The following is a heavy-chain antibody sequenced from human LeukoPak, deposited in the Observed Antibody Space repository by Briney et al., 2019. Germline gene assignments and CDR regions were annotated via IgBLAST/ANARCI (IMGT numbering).Heavy chain of an antibody. CDR1: GFTFSSYW. V-gene: IGHV3-74*01. J-gene: IGHJ4*02. CDR3: ARDYDRSGYSDS. D-gene: IGHD3-22*01. CDR2: INSDGSDT. Sequence: GGSLRLSCAASGFTFSSYWMHWVRQAPGKGLVWASRINSDGSDTSYADSVKGRFTISRDNAKNTLYLQISSLRAEDTAVYYCARDYDRSGYSDSWGQGTLVTVSS.